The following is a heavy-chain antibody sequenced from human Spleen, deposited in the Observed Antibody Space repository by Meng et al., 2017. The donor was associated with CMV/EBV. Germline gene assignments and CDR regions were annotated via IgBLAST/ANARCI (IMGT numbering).Heavy chain of an antibody. V-gene: IGHV3-23*01. Sequence: AAAGFTFSSYAMSWVRQAPGKGLEWVSAISGSGGSTYYADSVKGRFTISRDNSKNTLYLQMNSLRAEDTAVYYCAKDLVRRDYYFDYWGQGTLVTVSS. CDR3: AKDLVRRDYYFDY. CDR2: ISGSGGST. J-gene: IGHJ4*02. CDR1: GFTFSSYA. D-gene: IGHD2-21*01.